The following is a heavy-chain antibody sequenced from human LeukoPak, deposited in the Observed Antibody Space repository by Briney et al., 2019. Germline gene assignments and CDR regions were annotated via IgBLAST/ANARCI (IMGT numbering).Heavy chain of an antibody. CDR2: IYSSGST. D-gene: IGHD3-9*01. CDR3: ARQYSDILTGYHRGELYWYFDL. J-gene: IGHJ2*01. V-gene: IGHV4-59*08. CDR1: GFTFSSYE. Sequence: LRLSCAASGFTFSSYEMNWVRQAPGKGLEWIGRIYSSGSTNYNPSLKSRVTISLDTSKNQFSLKLSSVTAADTAVYYCARQYSDILTGYHRGELYWYFDLWGRGTLVTVSS.